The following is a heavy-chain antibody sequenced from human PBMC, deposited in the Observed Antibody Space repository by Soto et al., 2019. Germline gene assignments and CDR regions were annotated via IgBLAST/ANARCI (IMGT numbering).Heavy chain of an antibody. CDR3: ARDGGSYYFDY. V-gene: IGHV3-21*01. Sequence: EVQLVESGGGLVKPGGSLRLSCAASGFTFSSYSMNWVRQAPGKGLEWVSSISTIYYADSVTGRFTISRDNAKNSLYLQMNSLRAEDTAVYYCARDGGSYYFDYWGQGTLVTVSS. CDR1: GFTFSSYS. CDR2: ISTI. J-gene: IGHJ4*02. D-gene: IGHD1-26*01.